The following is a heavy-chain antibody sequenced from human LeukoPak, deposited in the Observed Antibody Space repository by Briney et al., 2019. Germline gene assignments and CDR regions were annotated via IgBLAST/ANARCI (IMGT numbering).Heavy chain of an antibody. CDR3: ARDRVSPRLGYWFDP. CDR1: GYTFTDYY. Sequence: GASVKVSCKASGYTFTDYYMHWVRQAPGQGLEWMGWINPNSGDTNYAQKFQGRVTMTRDTSISTAYMELSRLTSDDTAVYYCARDRVSPRLGYWFDPWGQGTLVTVSS. CDR2: INPNSGDT. J-gene: IGHJ5*02. D-gene: IGHD3-22*01. V-gene: IGHV1-2*02.